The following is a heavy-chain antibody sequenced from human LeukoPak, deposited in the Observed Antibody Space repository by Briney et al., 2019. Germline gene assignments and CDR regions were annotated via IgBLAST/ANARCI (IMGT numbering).Heavy chain of an antibody. CDR2: FYYSGSI. V-gene: IGHV4-59*01. CDR1: GDSIISYY. CDR3: ATHCYDSSGPDY. J-gene: IGHJ4*02. D-gene: IGHD3-22*01. Sequence: SETLSLTCTVSGDSIISYYWSWIRQPPGKGLEWIGYFYYSGSINYNPSLKSRVTISVDTSKNQFSLKLSSVTAADTAVYYCATHCYDSSGPDYWGQGTLVTVSS.